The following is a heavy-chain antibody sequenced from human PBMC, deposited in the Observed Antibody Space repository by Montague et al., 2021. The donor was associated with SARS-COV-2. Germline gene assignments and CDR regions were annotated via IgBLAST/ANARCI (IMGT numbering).Heavy chain of an antibody. CDR2: IYYSGST. CDR3: ARHRRAPYCSGGSCYSPPGWFDP. V-gene: IGHV4-59*08. J-gene: IGHJ5*02. Sequence: SETLSLTCTVSGGSISSYYWSWIRQPPGPGLELIGYIYYSGSTNSNPSLQSRVPISLDTSKNQFSLQLSPVTAADTAVYYCARHRRAPYCSGGSCYSPPGWFDPWGQGTLVTVSS. D-gene: IGHD2-15*01. CDR1: GGSISSYY.